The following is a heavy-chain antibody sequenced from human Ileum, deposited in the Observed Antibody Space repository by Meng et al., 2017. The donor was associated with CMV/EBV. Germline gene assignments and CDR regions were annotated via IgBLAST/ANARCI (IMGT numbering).Heavy chain of an antibody. V-gene: IGHV3-74*01. D-gene: IGHD3-10*01. J-gene: IGHJ4*02. CDR3: ASYVGAGSSGSLGY. CDR2: IDADGSRT. Sequence: GESLKISCEASGFTFSSSWMHWVRQVPGKGLEWVSRIDADGSRTDYGDSVKGRFTIFRDNAKNTLYLRMNSLRDEDTAVYYCASYVGAGSSGSLGYWGQGTLVTVSS. CDR1: GFTFSSSW.